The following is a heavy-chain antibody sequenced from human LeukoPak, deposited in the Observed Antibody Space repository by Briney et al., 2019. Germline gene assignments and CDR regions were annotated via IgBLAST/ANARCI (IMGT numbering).Heavy chain of an antibody. CDR3: AKEYSSGWFYYYYGMDV. D-gene: IGHD6-19*01. CDR2: ISYDGSNK. V-gene: IGHV3-30*18. CDR1: GFTFSSYG. Sequence: GGSLRLSCAASGFTFSSYGMHWVRQAPGKGLEWEAVISYDGSNKSYAASVKGRFTISRHNSKNTLYLQMNSLRAEDTAVYYCAKEYSSGWFYYYYGMDVWGQGTTVTVSS. J-gene: IGHJ6*02.